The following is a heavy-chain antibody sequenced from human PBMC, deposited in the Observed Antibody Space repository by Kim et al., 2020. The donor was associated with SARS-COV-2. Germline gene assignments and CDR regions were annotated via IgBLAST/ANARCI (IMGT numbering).Heavy chain of an antibody. CDR3: ARAVGYSYGYDAFDI. CDR1: GGSISSYY. D-gene: IGHD5-18*01. Sequence: SETLSLTCTVSGGSISSYYWSWIRQPPGKGLEWIGYIYYSGSTNYNPSLKSRVTISVDTSKNQFSLKLSSVTAADTAVYYCARAVGYSYGYDAFDIWGQGTMVTVSS. V-gene: IGHV4-59*01. CDR2: IYYSGST. J-gene: IGHJ3*02.